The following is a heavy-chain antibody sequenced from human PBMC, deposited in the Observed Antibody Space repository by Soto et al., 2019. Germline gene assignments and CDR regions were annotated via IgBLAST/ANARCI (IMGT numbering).Heavy chain of an antibody. J-gene: IGHJ4*02. CDR3: AKDQGNWNYVDY. CDR2: ISGSGGNT. CDR1: GFSSSSYA. V-gene: IGHV3-23*01. Sequence: GGSLRLSCAVSGFSSSSYAMAWVRQAPGKGLEWVSAISGSGGNTYYADSAKGRFTISRDNSKNTLYLQMNSLRAEDTAVYYCAKDQGNWNYVDYWGQGTLVTVSS. D-gene: IGHD1-1*01.